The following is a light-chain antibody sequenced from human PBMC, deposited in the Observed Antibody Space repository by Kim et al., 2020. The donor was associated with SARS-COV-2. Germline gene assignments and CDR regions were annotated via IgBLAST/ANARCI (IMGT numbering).Light chain of an antibody. Sequence: DVVMTQSPLSLPVTLGQPASISCRSSQSLVHSDGNTYLNWFQQRPGQSPRRLIYKVSNRDSGVPDRFSGSGSGTDFTLKISRVEAEDVGVYYCMQGTYWSWTFGQGTKVDIK. CDR1: QSLVHSDGNTY. CDR2: KVS. J-gene: IGKJ1*01. V-gene: IGKV2-30*02. CDR3: MQGTYWSWT.